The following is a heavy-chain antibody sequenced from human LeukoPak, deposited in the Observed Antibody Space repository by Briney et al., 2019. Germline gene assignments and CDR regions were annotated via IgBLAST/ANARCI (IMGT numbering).Heavy chain of an antibody. J-gene: IGHJ4*02. V-gene: IGHV3-23*01. D-gene: IGHD6-19*01. CDR1: GYTFDIYW. CDR2: INSGGDST. CDR3: AKEAGDGWSYFDF. Sequence: GESLKISCKASGYTFDIYWVGWVRQMPGKGLEWVSGINSGGDSTFYADSVKGRFTISRDNSKNTLYLQLISLRGEDTAVYHCAKEAGDGWSYFDFWGQGTLVTVSS.